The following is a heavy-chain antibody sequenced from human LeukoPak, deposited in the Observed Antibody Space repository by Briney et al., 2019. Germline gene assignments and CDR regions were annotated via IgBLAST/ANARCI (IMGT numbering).Heavy chain of an antibody. J-gene: IGHJ4*02. Sequence: PGRSLRLSCAASGFTFSNYGMHWVRQAPGKGLEWVAAIWYDGSNKYYVDSVKGRFTISRDNSKNTLDLQMNSLRAEDTAVYYCAKSQSRYLESLDDWGQGTLVSVSS. CDR2: IWYDGSNK. CDR1: GFTFSNYG. CDR3: AKSQSRYLESLDD. D-gene: IGHD3-3*01. V-gene: IGHV3-33*06.